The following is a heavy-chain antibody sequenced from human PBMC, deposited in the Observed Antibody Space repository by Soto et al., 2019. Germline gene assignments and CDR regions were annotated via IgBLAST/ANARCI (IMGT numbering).Heavy chain of an antibody. V-gene: IGHV1-8*01. J-gene: IGHJ6*02. CDR3: ARGNPFNYACFDV. CDR2: MNAKSGDT. Sequence: GASVKVSCKASGYTFSDFHINWLRQASGQGPEWKGWMNAKSGDTFFPQRFRGKFNMTWDTSLSTSYMEVGRLTSHVTAIYYCARGNPFNYACFDVWVQGTTFTVSS. CDR1: GYTFSDFH. D-gene: IGHD3-16*01.